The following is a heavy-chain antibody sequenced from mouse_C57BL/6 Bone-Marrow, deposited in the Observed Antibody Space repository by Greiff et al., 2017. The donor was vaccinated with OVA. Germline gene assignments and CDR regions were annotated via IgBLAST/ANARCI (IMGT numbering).Heavy chain of an antibody. J-gene: IGHJ4*01. V-gene: IGHV3-6*01. CDR3: ARNAYYSSYDYYAMDY. CDR1: GYSITSGYY. CDR2: ISYDGSN. Sequence: DVKLQESGPGLVKPSQSLSLTCSVTGYSITSGYYWNWIRQFPGNKLEWMGYISYDGSNNYNPSLKNRISITRDTSKNQFFLKLNSVTTEDTATYYCARNAYYSSYDYYAMDYWGQGTSVTVSS. D-gene: IGHD2-5*01.